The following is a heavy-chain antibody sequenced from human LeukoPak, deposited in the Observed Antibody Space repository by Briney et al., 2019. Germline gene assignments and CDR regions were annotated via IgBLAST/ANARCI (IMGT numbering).Heavy chain of an antibody. CDR3: ARDGRIDESSSWYSTDY. J-gene: IGHJ4*02. CDR2: MNPNSGNT. D-gene: IGHD6-13*01. CDR1: GYTFTSYD. Sequence: GASVKVSCKASGYTFTSYDINWVRQATGQGLEWMGWMNPNSGNTGYAQKFQGRVTMTRNTSISTAYMELSSLRSEDTAVYYCARDGRIDESSSWYSTDYWGQGTLVTVSS. V-gene: IGHV1-8*02.